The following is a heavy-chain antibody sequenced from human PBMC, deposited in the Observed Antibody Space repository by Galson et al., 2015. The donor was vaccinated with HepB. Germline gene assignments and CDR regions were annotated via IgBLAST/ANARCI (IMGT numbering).Heavy chain of an antibody. D-gene: IGHD2-15*01. V-gene: IGHV3-7*03. CDR3: VRYGRGFVVVVTPFDY. CDR1: GFTFSNYW. CDR2: INQDGSEE. Sequence: SLRLSCAASGFTFSNYWMNWVRQAPGKGLEWVANINQDGSEENYLDSVKGRFTISRDNAKNSLYLQMSSLRAEDTAVYYCVRYGRGFVVVVTPFDYWGQGTLVTVSS. J-gene: IGHJ4*02.